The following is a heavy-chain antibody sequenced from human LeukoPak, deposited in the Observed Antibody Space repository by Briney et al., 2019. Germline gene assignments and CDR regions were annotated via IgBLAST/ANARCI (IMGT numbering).Heavy chain of an antibody. Sequence: GGSLRLSCAASGFTFSSYSMNWVRQAPGKGLEWVSSISSSSSYIYYADSVKGRFTISRDNAKNSLHLQMNSLRAEDMAVYYCARDYDILTSGLDYWGQGTLVTVSS. CDR1: GFTFSSYS. CDR3: ARDYDILTSGLDY. D-gene: IGHD3-9*01. J-gene: IGHJ4*02. CDR2: ISSSSSYI. V-gene: IGHV3-21*01.